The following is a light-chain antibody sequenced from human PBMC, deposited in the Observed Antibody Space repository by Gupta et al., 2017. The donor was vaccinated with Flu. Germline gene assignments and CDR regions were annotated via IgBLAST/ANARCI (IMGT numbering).Light chain of an antibody. Sequence: QSALTQPASVSGSPGQSPPISSTGTSSDVGDYNYISWYQQHPGKAHKLMISEVSNRPSGVSNRFSCSKSSNTAPPTISGLQAEEEADYCCNSYTSSSAWVFGGGTKLTVL. CDR3: NSYTSSSAWV. J-gene: IGLJ3*02. CDR1: SSDVGDYNY. CDR2: EVS. V-gene: IGLV2-14*01.